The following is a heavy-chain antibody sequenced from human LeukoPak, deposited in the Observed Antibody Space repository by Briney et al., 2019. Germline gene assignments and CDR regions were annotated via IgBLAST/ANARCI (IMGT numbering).Heavy chain of an antibody. CDR3: ARDRFNGWLYLGVYFYNGMDV. D-gene: IGHD2-8*02. CDR2: IGGSSSYI. V-gene: IGHV3-21*03. CDR1: GYTFSTYS. J-gene: IGHJ6*02. Sequence: GGSLRLSCAASGYTFSTYSMNCVPHAPGKGRECGSYIGGSSSYIKSTDSARGRDTISRDNAENLLYLHKNSLRTDEDTGVNYCARDRFNGWLYLGVYFYNGMDVWGQGTTVTVSS.